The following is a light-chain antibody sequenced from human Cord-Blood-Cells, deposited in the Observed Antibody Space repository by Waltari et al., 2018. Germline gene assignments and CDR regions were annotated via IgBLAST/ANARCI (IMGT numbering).Light chain of an antibody. V-gene: IGLV2-23*01. CDR1: SSDVGSSNL. J-gene: IGLJ3*02. CDR2: EGS. Sequence: QSALTQPASVSGSPGHSITISCTGTSSDVGSSNLVSWYQQHPGKAPKLMIYEGSKRPSGVSNRFSGSRSGNTASLTISGLQAEDEADYYCCSYAGSSTWVFGGGTKLTVL. CDR3: CSYAGSSTWV.